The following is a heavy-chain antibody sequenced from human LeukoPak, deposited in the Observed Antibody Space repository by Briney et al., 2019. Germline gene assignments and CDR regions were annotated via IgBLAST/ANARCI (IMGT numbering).Heavy chain of an antibody. D-gene: IGHD7-27*01. Sequence: SETLSLTCAVYGESFSGYYWSWIRQPPGKGLEWIGEINQSGSTNYNSSLKGRVTISVDSSKNQFSLRLSSVTAEDTAFYYCARDDNWGFDYWGQGALVTVSS. CDR2: INQSGST. CDR1: GESFSGYY. V-gene: IGHV4-34*01. CDR3: ARDDNWGFDY. J-gene: IGHJ4*02.